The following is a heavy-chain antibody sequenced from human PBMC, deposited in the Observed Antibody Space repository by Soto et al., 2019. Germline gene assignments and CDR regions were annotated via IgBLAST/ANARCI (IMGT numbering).Heavy chain of an antibody. CDR2: IWYDGSNK. Sequence: GGSLRLSCAASGFTFSSYGMHWVRQAPGKGLEWVAVIWYDGSNKYYADSVKGRFTISRDNSKNTLYLQMNSLRAEDTAVYYCARDKEIQLWLPLDYWGQGTLVTVSS. D-gene: IGHD5-18*01. CDR1: GFTFSSYG. V-gene: IGHV3-33*01. J-gene: IGHJ4*02. CDR3: ARDKEIQLWLPLDY.